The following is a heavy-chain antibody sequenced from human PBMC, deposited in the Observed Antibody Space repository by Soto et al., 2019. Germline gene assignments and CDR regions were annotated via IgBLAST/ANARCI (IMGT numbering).Heavy chain of an antibody. CDR1: GFTVSNSY. CDR3: ARCDGSATYCFFFAY. D-gene: IGHD3-10*01. J-gene: IGHJ4*02. V-gene: IGHV3-66*01. CDR2: IYSGGSS. Sequence: GGSLRLSCAASGFTVSNSYMGWVRQAPGKGLEWVSAIYSGGSSYYADSVKGRFTISRDNSRNTLYLQMNSLRAEDTAVYFCARCDGSATYCFFFAYWGQGTPVTVSS.